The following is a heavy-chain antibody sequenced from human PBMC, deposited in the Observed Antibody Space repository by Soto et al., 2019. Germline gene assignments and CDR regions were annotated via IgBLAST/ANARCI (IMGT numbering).Heavy chain of an antibody. V-gene: IGHV4-34*01. CDR1: GGSFSGYY. D-gene: IGHD3-22*01. J-gene: IGHJ4*02. CDR2: INHSGST. Sequence: SETLSLTCAVYGGSFSGYYWSWIRQPPGKGLEWIGEINHSGSTNYNPSLKSRVTISVDTSKNQFSLKLSSVTAADTAVYYCARDRPWYYYDSSGYFDYWGQGTLVTVSS. CDR3: ARDRPWYYYDSSGYFDY.